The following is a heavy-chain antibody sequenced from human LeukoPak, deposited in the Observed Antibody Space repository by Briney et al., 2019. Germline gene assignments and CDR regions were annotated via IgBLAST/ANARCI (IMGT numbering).Heavy chain of an antibody. V-gene: IGHV1-2*02. CDR1: GYIFTDYY. CDR2: INPNSGGT. Sequence: ASVKVSCKASGYIFTDYYIFWVRQAPGQGLEWMGWINPNSGGTTYAQKFQGRVTLTRDTSISTAYMELSSLKSDDTAVYYCSREDYWGQGTLVTVSS. CDR3: SREDY. J-gene: IGHJ4*02.